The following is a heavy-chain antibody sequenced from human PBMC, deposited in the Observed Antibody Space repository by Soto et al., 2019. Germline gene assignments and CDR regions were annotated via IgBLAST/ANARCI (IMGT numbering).Heavy chain of an antibody. D-gene: IGHD6-25*01. V-gene: IGHV1-18*01. CDR3: ARASGYLAHSHSVAYFGP. CDR1: GYTSTNYG. J-gene: IGHJ5*02. CDR2: ISVYSGKT. Sequence: QVQLVQSGTEVKKPGASLKVSCKASGYTSTNYGIAWVRQAPGQGLEWMGWISVYSGKTNYAQNVQVRLTMTTDTSPSTASMEQTNLRSDDTAVYYCARASGYLAHSHSVAYFGPWGQGTLVTVSS.